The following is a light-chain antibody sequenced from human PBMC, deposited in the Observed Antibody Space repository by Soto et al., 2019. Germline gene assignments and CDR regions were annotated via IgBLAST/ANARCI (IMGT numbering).Light chain of an antibody. V-gene: IGKV3-20*01. CDR3: QQYESSPLT. Sequence: EIVLTQSPDTLSLSPGERATLSCRASQRVSSGFLAWYQQKPGQAPRLLIYRVSTRATGIPDRFTGSGSGTDFTLTISRLEPEDFAVYYCQQYESSPLTFGGGTKVEIK. J-gene: IGKJ4*01. CDR1: QRVSSGF. CDR2: RVS.